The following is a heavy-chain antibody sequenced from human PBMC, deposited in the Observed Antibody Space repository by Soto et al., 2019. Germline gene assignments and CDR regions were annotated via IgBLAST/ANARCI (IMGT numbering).Heavy chain of an antibody. CDR1: GYTFTSYY. V-gene: IGHV1-46*01. J-gene: IGHJ6*02. CDR3: ARDSTIFGVVTPPGGMDV. D-gene: IGHD3-3*01. Sequence: ASVKVSCKASGYTFTSYYMHWVRQAPGQGLEWMGIINPSGGSTSYAQKFQGRVTMTRDTSTSTVYMELSSLRSEDTAVYYCARDSTIFGVVTPPGGMDVWGQGTTVTV. CDR2: INPSGGST.